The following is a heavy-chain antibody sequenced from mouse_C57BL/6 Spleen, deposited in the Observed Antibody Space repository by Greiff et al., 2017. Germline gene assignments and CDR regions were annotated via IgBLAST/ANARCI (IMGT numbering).Heavy chain of an antibody. V-gene: IGHV5-6*01. CDR2: ISSGGSYT. CDR3: ARPDSSGYVRYAMDY. D-gene: IGHD3-2*02. CDR1: GFTFSSYG. J-gene: IGHJ4*01. Sequence: EVKLVESGGDLVKPGGSLKLSCAASGFTFSSYGMSWVRQTPDKRLEWVATISSGGSYTYYPDSVKGRFTISRDNAKNTLYLQMSSLKSEDTAMYYCARPDSSGYVRYAMDYWGQGTSVTVSS.